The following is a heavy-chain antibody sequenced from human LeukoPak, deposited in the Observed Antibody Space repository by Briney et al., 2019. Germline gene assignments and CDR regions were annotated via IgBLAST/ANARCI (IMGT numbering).Heavy chain of an antibody. CDR3: ARDRRSDHAFDI. D-gene: IGHD2-15*01. CDR1: GGSFSSYY. Sequence: KTSETLSLTCAVYGGSFSSYYWSWIRQPPGKGLEWIGYIYYSGSTNYNPSLKSRVTISVDSSKNQFSLKLSSVTAADTAVYYCARDRRSDHAFDIWGQGTMVTVSS. J-gene: IGHJ3*02. CDR2: IYYSGST. V-gene: IGHV4-59*01.